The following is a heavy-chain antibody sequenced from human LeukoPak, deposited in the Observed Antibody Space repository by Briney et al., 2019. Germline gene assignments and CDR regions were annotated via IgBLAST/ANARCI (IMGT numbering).Heavy chain of an antibody. J-gene: IGHJ4*02. CDR1: GGSFSGYY. D-gene: IGHD3-22*01. CDR3: AIDRTGYYNYFDY. CDR2: INHSGST. Sequence: SSETLSFTCAVYGGSFSGYYWSWLRQPPGKGLEWIGEINHSGSTNYNPSLKSRVTISVDTSKNQFSLKLSSVTAADTAVYYCAIDRTGYYNYFDYWGQGTLVTVSS. V-gene: IGHV4-34*01.